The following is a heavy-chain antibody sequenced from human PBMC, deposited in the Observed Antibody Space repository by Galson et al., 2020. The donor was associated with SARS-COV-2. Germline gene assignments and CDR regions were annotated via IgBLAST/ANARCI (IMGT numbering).Heavy chain of an antibody. J-gene: IGHJ4*02. CDR1: GFTFSSYA. CDR3: ASQYSSGWLNIDY. V-gene: IGHV3-21*01. Sequence: TGGSLRLSCAASGFTFSSYAMHWVRQVPGKGLEWVSSLSSSSSYIYYADSVKGRFTISRDNAKNSLYLQMNSLRAEDTAVYYCASQYSSGWLNIDYWGQGTLVTVSS. CDR2: LSSSSSYI. D-gene: IGHD6-19*01.